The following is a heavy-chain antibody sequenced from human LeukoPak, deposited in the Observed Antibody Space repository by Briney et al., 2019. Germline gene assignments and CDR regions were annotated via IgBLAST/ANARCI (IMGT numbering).Heavy chain of an antibody. CDR3: ARELRYFLGRSYFYYYAMDV. Sequence: SVKVSCKASGGTFDNYAISWVRQAPGQGLEWMGGIIPMFGTTNYVQKFQGRVTITADESTSTAYMELSSLRFEDTAAYYCARELRYFLGRSYFYYYAMDVWGHGTTVAVSS. CDR2: IIPMFGTT. D-gene: IGHD3-9*01. J-gene: IGHJ6*02. CDR1: GGTFDNYA. V-gene: IGHV1-69*13.